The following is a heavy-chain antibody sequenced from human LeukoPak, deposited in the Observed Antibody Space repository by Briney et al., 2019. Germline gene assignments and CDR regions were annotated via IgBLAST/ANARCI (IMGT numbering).Heavy chain of an antibody. D-gene: IGHD3-22*01. J-gene: IGHJ4*02. Sequence: GGSLRLSCAASGFTFSSYAMHWVRQAPGKGLEWVAVISYDGSNKYYADSVKGRFTISRDNSKNTLYLQMNSLRAEDTAVYYCAKDPSLSYDSSGYYYHYWGQGTLVTVSS. CDR3: AKDPSLSYDSSGYYYHY. CDR1: GFTFSSYA. V-gene: IGHV3-30*07. CDR2: ISYDGSNK.